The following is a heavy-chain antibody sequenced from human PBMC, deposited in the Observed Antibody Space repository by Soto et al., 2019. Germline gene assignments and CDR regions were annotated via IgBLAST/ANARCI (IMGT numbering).Heavy chain of an antibody. V-gene: IGHV3-30*18. CDR3: AKASDYGRRLTAYGMDV. CDR1: GLTLRSYG. Sequence: SLGLCSAASGLTLRSYGLHWVCQSPGKGLEWVAVISYDGSNKYYADSVKGRFTISRDNSKNTLYLQMNSLRAEDTAVYYCAKASDYGRRLTAYGMDVWGQETTVTVSS. D-gene: IGHD4-17*01. J-gene: IGHJ6*02. CDR2: ISYDGSNK.